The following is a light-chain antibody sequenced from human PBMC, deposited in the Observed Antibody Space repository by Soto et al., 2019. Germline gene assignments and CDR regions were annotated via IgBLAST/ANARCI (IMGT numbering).Light chain of an antibody. CDR3: QHYDSYPWT. CDR1: QSISSW. J-gene: IGKJ1*01. Sequence: DIQMAQSPSTLAASLGDRVTITCRASQSISSWLAWYRQKPGKAPKLLIYDASSLESGVPSRFRGSGSGTEFTLTISSLQPDDFATYYCQHYDSYPWTFGQGTKVDIK. CDR2: DAS. V-gene: IGKV1-5*01.